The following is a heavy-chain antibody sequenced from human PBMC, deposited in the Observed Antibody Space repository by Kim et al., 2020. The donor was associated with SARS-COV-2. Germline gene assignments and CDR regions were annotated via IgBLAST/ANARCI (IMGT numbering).Heavy chain of an antibody. D-gene: IGHD3-22*01. Sequence: ASVKVSCKASGYTFTGYYMHWVRQAPGQGLEWMGRINPNSGGTNYAQKFQGRVTMTRDTSISTAYMELSRLRSDDTAVYYCARLRYDSSGYSNWFDPWGQGTLVTVSP. CDR1: GYTFTGYY. V-gene: IGHV1-2*06. J-gene: IGHJ5*02. CDR2: INPNSGGT. CDR3: ARLRYDSSGYSNWFDP.